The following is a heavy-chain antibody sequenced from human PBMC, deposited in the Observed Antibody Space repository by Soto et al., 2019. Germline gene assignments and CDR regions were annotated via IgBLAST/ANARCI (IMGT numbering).Heavy chain of an antibody. CDR2: IYYSGST. CDR1: GGSISSGGYY. Sequence: QVQLQESGPGLVKPSQTLSLTCTVSGGSISSGGYYWSWIRQHPGKGLEWIGYIYYSGSTYYNLSLKSRVTISVDTSKNQFSLKLSSVTAADTAVYYCARDSICSGGSCPWFDPWGQGTLVTVSS. D-gene: IGHD2-15*01. V-gene: IGHV4-31*03. J-gene: IGHJ5*02. CDR3: ARDSICSGGSCPWFDP.